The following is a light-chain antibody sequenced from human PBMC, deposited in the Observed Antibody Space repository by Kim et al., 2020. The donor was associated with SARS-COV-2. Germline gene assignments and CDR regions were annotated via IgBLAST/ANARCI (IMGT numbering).Light chain of an antibody. J-gene: IGLJ1*01. CDR3: SSYIRSSTYYV. V-gene: IGLV2-14*03. CDR2: DVS. CDR1: SSDVVGYNY. Sequence: QSITNAGTGTSSDVVGYNYVSWYQQHPGKAPKLMIFDVSNRPSGVSNRFSGSKSGNTASLTISGLQAEDEADYYCSSYIRSSTYYVFGSGTKVTVL.